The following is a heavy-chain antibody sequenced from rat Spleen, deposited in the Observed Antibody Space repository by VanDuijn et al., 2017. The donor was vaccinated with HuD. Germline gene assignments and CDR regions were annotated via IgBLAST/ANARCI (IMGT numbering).Heavy chain of an antibody. D-gene: IGHD5-1*01. J-gene: IGHJ2*01. CDR1: GFTYSIYV. Sequence: EVQLVESGGGLVQPGESLKLSCAASGFTYSIYVMAWVRQAPTKGLEWVASINTGGGFTFYRDSVKGRFSISRDDTKNTLYLQMDRLRSEDTATYYFAKVLTGSFDYWGQGVMVTVSS. CDR3: AKVLTGSFDY. V-gene: IGHV5S13*01. CDR2: INTGGGFT.